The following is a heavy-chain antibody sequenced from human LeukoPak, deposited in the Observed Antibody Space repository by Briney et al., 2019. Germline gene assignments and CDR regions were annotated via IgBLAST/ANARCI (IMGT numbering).Heavy chain of an antibody. CDR1: GFTFSSNA. CDR3: AKDFSSSWQFDP. V-gene: IGHV3-23*01. D-gene: IGHD6-13*01. J-gene: IGHJ5*02. CDR2: ISETSSHT. Sequence: PGGSLRLSCAASGFTFSSNAMTWVRQAPGQGLEWVSSISETSSHTFYADSVKGRFTISRDNTKSTLFLQMNSLRVEDTAIYYCAKDFSSSWQFDPWGQRTLVTVSS.